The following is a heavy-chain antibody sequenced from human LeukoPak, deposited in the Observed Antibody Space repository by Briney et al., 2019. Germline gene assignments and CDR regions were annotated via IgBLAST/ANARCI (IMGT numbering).Heavy chain of an antibody. Sequence: SETLSLTCTDSASSTSSTYYWAWIRQPPGKGLEWLGSFHGSANTYYNPSLKSRVTISVDTSKNQFSLKLNSVTAADTAVYYCARLVSIAVRLSPIDYWGQGTLVTVSS. CDR1: ASSTSSTYY. D-gene: IGHD6-6*01. V-gene: IGHV4-38-2*02. CDR3: ARLVSIAVRLSPIDY. J-gene: IGHJ4*02. CDR2: FHGSANT.